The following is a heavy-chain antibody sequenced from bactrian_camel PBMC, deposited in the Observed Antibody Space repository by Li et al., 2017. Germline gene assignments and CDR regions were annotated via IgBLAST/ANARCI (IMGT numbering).Heavy chain of an antibody. J-gene: IGHJ4*01. CDR1: GYTYDTYC. CDR3: AAESWVHGGDCRTSGD. V-gene: IGHV3S55*01. Sequence: HVQLVESGGGSVQAGGSLRLSCAARGYTYDTYCMGWFRRPPGKEREGIAVIDSDGDTAYAESLKDRFTISVDNAKNTLYLQMNNLKPEDSAVYYCAAESWVHGGDCRTSGDWGQGTQVTVS. D-gene: IGHD6*01. CDR2: IDSDGDT.